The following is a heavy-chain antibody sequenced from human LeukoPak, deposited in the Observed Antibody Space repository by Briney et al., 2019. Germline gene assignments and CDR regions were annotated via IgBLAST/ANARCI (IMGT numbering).Heavy chain of an antibody. CDR1: GGSISNYY. Sequence: SETLSLTCTVSGGSISNYYWSWIRQPPGKGLEWIGYIYYSGSTNYNPSLMSRVTISVDTSKNQFSLKLSSVTAADTAVYYCARVNTQGVPSPWGQGILVTVSS. D-gene: IGHD2-15*01. CDR2: IYYSGST. CDR3: ARVNTQGVPSP. J-gene: IGHJ5*02. V-gene: IGHV4-59*08.